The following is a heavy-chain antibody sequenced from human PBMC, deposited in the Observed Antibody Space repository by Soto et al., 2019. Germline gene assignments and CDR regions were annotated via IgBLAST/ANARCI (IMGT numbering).Heavy chain of an antibody. CDR3: ARDLPPVDY. CDR2: ISAYNGNT. Sequence: QIQLVQSGAEVKKPGASVKVSCKASGYTFSSYHITWVRQAPGQGLEWMGWISAYNGNTNYAQNLQGRVTMTTDPSTSTAYMELRSLRSDDAAVYYCARDLPPVDYWGQGTLVTVSS. CDR1: GYTFSSYH. J-gene: IGHJ4*02. V-gene: IGHV1-18*01.